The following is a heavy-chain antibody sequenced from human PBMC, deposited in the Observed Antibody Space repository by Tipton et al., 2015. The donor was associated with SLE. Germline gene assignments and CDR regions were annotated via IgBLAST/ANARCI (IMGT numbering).Heavy chain of an antibody. D-gene: IGHD3-3*01. Sequence: SLRLSCVGSGFTFSSYWMSWVRQAPGKGLEWVGNINHDGSEKDYVDSVKGRFTISRDDAKSSLYLQMNSLRVEDTAVYYCARNVGFDPWGQGTLVTVSS. CDR3: ARNVGFDP. CDR2: INHDGSEK. J-gene: IGHJ5*02. V-gene: IGHV3-7*01. CDR1: GFTFSSYW.